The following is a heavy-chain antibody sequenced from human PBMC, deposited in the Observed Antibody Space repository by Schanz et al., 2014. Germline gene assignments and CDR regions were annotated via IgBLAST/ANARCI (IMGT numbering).Heavy chain of an antibody. CDR1: GFSFSTYG. D-gene: IGHD1-26*01. Sequence: QVQLVESGGGVVQPGGSLRLSCAASGFSFSTYGIHWVRQAPGKGLEWVALIRSDGNSKYYAESVKGRFTISRDNAKNSLYLQMNSLRDEDTAVYYCARGGATRFDYWGQGTLVTVSS. CDR2: IRSDGNSK. J-gene: IGHJ4*02. V-gene: IGHV3-30*02. CDR3: ARGGATRFDY.